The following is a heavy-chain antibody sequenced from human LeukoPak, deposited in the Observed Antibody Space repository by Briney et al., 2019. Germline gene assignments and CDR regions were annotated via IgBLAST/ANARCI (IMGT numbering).Heavy chain of an antibody. Sequence: GGSLRLSCAASGFTFSSYGMHWVRQAPGKGLEWVAFIRYDGSSKFYADSVKARFTISRDNSKNTLYLQMNSLRAEDTAVYYCAKDVKAGGNWFDPWGQGTLVTVSS. V-gene: IGHV3-30*02. CDR1: GFTFSSYG. D-gene: IGHD2-8*02. CDR2: IRYDGSSK. CDR3: AKDVKAGGNWFDP. J-gene: IGHJ5*02.